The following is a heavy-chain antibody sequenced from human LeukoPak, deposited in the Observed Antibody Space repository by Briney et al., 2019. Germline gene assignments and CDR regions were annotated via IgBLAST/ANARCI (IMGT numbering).Heavy chain of an antibody. CDR1: GGSISSYY. CDR2: IYYSGST. J-gene: IGHJ4*02. V-gene: IGHV4-59*01. Sequence: PSETLSLTCTVSGGSISSYYWSWIRQPPGKGLEWIGYIYYSGSTNYSPSLKSRVTISVDTSKNQFSLKLSSVTAADTAVYYCAREKSSTYDYWDQGTLVTVSS. CDR3: AREKSSTYDY. D-gene: IGHD6-13*01.